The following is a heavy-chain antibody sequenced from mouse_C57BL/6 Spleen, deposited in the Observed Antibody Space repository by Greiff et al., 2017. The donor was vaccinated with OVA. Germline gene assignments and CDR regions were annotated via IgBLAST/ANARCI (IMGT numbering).Heavy chain of an antibody. J-gene: IGHJ1*03. CDR3: ARGESLGYFDV. CDR2: IDPSDSYT. Sequence: QVHVKQPGAELVMPGASVKLSCKASGYTFTSYWMHWVKQRPGQGLEWIGEIDPSDSYTNYNQKFKGKSTLTVDKSSSTAYMQLSSLTSEDSAVYYCARGESLGYFDVWGTGTTVTVSS. CDR1: GYTFTSYW. V-gene: IGHV1-69*01.